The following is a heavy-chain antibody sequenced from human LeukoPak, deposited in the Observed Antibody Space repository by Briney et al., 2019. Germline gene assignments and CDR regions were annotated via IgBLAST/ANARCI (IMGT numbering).Heavy chain of an antibody. Sequence: GGSLRLSCVASRFTLRTYAMSWVRQAPGKGLEWVSAISGSAGFTYYAYAVRGRFTVSRDISTNTVFLQMDSLRAGDTAVYYCAKEYSGYDFDCWGQGTLVTVSS. CDR2: ISGSAGFT. V-gene: IGHV3-23*01. J-gene: IGHJ4*01. CDR1: RFTLRTYA. D-gene: IGHD5-12*01. CDR3: AKEYSGYDFDC.